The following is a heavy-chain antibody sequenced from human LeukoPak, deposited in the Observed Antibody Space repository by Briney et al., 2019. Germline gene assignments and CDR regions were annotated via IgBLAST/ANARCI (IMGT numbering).Heavy chain of an antibody. V-gene: IGHV3-53*01. J-gene: IGHJ4*02. CDR2: IYSGGST. CDR3: ARAGTGGYDSSGYYYAPGGALDY. D-gene: IGHD3-22*01. Sequence: GGSLRLSCAASGFTVSSNYMSWVRQAPGKGLEWVSVIYSGGSTYYADSVKGRFTISRDNSKNTLYLQMNSLRAEDTAVYYCARAGTGGYDSSGYYYAPGGALDYWGRGTLVTVSS. CDR1: GFTVSSNY.